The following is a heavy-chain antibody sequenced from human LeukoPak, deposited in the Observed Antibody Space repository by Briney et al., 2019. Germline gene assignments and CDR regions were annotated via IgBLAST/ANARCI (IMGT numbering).Heavy chain of an antibody. Sequence: GGSLRLSCEASGFTFSNYAMLWVRQAPGKGLEWVAAISYDGSNKYYADPVKGRFTVSRDNSKNTLYLQMNSLRAEDTAVYYCTTGAGDYVWGSYRYFGHWGQGSLVTVSS. CDR1: GFTFSNYA. CDR2: ISYDGSNK. V-gene: IGHV3-30*14. J-gene: IGHJ4*02. D-gene: IGHD3-16*02. CDR3: TTGAGDYVWGSYRYFGH.